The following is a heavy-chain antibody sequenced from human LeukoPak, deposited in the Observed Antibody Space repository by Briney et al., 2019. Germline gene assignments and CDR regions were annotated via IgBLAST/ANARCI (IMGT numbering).Heavy chain of an antibody. Sequence: SETLSLTCTVSGGSISSYYWSWIRQPPGKGLEWIGYIYYSGSTNYNPSLKSRVTLSVDTSKNQFSLKLSSVTAADTAVYYCARYGKIYGDYDNYFDYWGQGTLVTVSS. V-gene: IGHV4-59*01. J-gene: IGHJ4*02. CDR3: ARYGKIYGDYDNYFDY. CDR1: GGSISSYY. CDR2: IYYSGST. D-gene: IGHD4-17*01.